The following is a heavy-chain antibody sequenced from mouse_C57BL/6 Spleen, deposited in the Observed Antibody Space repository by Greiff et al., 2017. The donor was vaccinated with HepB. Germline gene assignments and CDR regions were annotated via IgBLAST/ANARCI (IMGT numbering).Heavy chain of an antibody. D-gene: IGHD2-3*01. CDR2: IYPGSGST. CDR1: GYTFTSYW. V-gene: IGHV1-55*01. Sequence: QVQLQQSGAELVKPGASVKMSCKASGYTFTSYWITWVKQRPGQGLEWIGDIYPGSGSTNYNEKFKSKATLTVDTSSSTAYMQLSSLTSEDSAVYYCAREGLVTTRFAYWGQGTLVTVSA. CDR3: AREGLVTTRFAY. J-gene: IGHJ3*01.